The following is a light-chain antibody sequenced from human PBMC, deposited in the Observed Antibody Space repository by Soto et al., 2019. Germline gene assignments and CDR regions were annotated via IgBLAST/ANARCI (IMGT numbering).Light chain of an antibody. Sequence: QSVLTQPASVSGSPGQSITISCTGTSSDVGGYIYVSWFQHHPGKAPKLMIYELSNRPSGVSNRFSGSRSDNTASLTISGLQAEDEAIYYCSSDSTATQGVLFGGGTKLTVL. CDR2: ELS. V-gene: IGLV2-14*01. J-gene: IGLJ2*01. CDR1: SSDVGGYIY. CDR3: SSDSTATQGVL.